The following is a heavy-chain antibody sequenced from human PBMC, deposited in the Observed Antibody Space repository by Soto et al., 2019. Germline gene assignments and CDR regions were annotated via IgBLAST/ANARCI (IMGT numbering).Heavy chain of an antibody. J-gene: IGHJ6*02. D-gene: IGHD3-10*01. V-gene: IGHV3-74*01. CDR3: ARLEFGYPGWYYYGMDV. CDR1: GFTFSSYW. Sequence: GGSLRLSCAASGFTFSSYWMHWVRQAPGKGLVWVSRINSDGSSTSYADSVKGRFTISRDNAKNTLYLQMNSLRAEDTAVYYCARLEFGYPGWYYYGMDVWGQGTTVTVSS. CDR2: INSDGSST.